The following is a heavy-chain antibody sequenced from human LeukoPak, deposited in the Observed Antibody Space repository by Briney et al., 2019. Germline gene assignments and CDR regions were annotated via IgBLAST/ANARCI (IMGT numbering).Heavy chain of an antibody. Sequence: SETLSLTCTVSGGSISSYYWSWIRQPPGKGLEWIGYIYYSGSTNYNPSLKSRVTVSVDTSKNQFSLKLSSVTAADTAVYYCARDGGAFDIWGQGTMVTVSS. V-gene: IGHV4-59*01. CDR3: ARDGGAFDI. J-gene: IGHJ3*02. CDR1: GGSISSYY. CDR2: IYYSGST.